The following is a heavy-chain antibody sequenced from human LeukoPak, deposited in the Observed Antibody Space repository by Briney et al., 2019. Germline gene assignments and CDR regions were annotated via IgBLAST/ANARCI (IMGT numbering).Heavy chain of an antibody. CDR3: AREEYSSSSDAFDI. J-gene: IGHJ3*02. CDR1: EFTFSAYA. D-gene: IGHD6-6*01. V-gene: IGHV3-30*02. CDR2: VRYGGNIK. Sequence: PGGSLRLSCAASEFTFSAYAMHWIRQAPGRGLEWVAFVRYGGNIKYYADSVKGRFTISRDNAKNSLFLQMNSLRAEDTAVYYCAREEYSSSSDAFDIWGQGTVVTVSS.